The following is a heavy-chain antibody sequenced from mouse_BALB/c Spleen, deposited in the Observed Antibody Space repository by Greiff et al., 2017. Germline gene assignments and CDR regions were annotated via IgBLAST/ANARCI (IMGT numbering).Heavy chain of an antibody. Sequence: DVKVEESGGGLVQPGGSRKLSCAASGFTFSSFGMHWVRQAPEKGLEWVAYISSGSSTIYYADTVKGRFTISRDNPKNTLFLQMTSLRSEDTAMYYCARKGYVNRHWYFEVWGAGTTVTVSS. V-gene: IGHV5-17*02. D-gene: IGHD2-10*02. CDR2: ISSGSSTI. CDR1: GFTFSSFG. J-gene: IGHJ1*01. CDR3: ARKGYVNRHWYFEV.